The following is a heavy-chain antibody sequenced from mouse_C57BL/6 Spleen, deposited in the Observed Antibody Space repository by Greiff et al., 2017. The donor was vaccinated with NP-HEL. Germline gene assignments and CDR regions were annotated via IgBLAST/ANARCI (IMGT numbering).Heavy chain of an antibody. J-gene: IGHJ3*01. V-gene: IGHV1-80*01. CDR1: GYAFSSYW. CDR3: ARRGGTTFAY. Sequence: QVQLKESWAELVKPGASVKISCKASGYAFSSYWMNWVKQRPGKGLEWIGQIYPGDGDTNYNGKFKGKATLTADKSSSTAYMQLSSLTSEDSAVYFCARRGGTTFAYWGQGTLVTVSA. CDR2: IYPGDGDT. D-gene: IGHD3-3*01.